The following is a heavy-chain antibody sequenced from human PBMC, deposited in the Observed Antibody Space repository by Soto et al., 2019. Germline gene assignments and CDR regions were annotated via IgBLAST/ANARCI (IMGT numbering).Heavy chain of an antibody. D-gene: IGHD2-2*01. CDR2: IDNKAEST. CDR1: DFVCRKFA. CDR3: AKSYCSSTTCYYYYYYMDV. Sequence: GGSLRLSCAASDFVCRKFAMNWVRQAPGKGLEWVSSIDNKAESTYYADSVKGRFTVSRDNSGNTLYLHMSSLRADDTAVYYCAKSYCSSTTCYYYYYYMDVWGKGTTVTVSS. V-gene: IGHV3-23*05. J-gene: IGHJ6*03.